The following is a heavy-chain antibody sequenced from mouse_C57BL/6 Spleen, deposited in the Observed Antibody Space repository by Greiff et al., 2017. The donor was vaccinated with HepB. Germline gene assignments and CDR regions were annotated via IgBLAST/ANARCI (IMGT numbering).Heavy chain of an antibody. CDR3: ARELTGYFDV. J-gene: IGHJ1*03. CDR2: INPYNGGT. CDR1: GYTFTDYY. V-gene: IGHV1-19*01. Sequence: VQLQQSGPVLVKPGASVKMSCKASGYTFTDYYMNWVKQSHGKSLEWIGVINPYNGGTSYNQKFKGKATLTVDKSSSTAYMELNSLTSEDSAVYYCARELTGYFDVWGTGTTVTVSS. D-gene: IGHD4-1*01.